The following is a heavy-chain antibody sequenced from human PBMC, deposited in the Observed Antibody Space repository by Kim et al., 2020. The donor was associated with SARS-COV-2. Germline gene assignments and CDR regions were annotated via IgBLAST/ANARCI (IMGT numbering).Heavy chain of an antibody. D-gene: IGHD6-13*01. Sequence: SVKVSCKASGGTFSSYAISWVRQAPGQGLEWMGGIIPIFGTANYAQKFQGRVTITADESTSTAYMELSSLRSEDTAVYYCARDLAVAAAGTWYFDYWGQGTLVTVSS. CDR2: IIPIFGTA. J-gene: IGHJ4*02. CDR1: GGTFSSYA. V-gene: IGHV1-69*13. CDR3: ARDLAVAAAGTWYFDY.